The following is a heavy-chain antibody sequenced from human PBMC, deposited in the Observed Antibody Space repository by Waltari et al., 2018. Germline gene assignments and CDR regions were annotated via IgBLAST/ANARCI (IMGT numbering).Heavy chain of an antibody. CDR2: IYPDDSDA. J-gene: IGHJ4*02. D-gene: IGHD3-10*01. CDR1: GYSFSTYW. Sequence: EVQLVQSGAEVKKPGESLKISCKASGYSFSTYWIAWVRQMPGKGLEWMVIIYPDDSDAKYTPSFQGQVAISVDKSLNTAYLQWSSLKASDTAIYYCARHFTGFYGSGNYVYWGQGTLVAVS. CDR3: ARHFTGFYGSGNYVY. V-gene: IGHV5-51*01.